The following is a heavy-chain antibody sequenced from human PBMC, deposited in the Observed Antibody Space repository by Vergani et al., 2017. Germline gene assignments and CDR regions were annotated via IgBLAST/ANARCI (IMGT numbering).Heavy chain of an antibody. CDR1: GFTFSSYS. D-gene: IGHD3-3*01. Sequence: EVQLVESGGGLVKPGGSLRLSCAASGFTFSSYSMNWVRQAPGKGLEWVSSISSSSSYIYYADSVKGRFTISRDNAKNSLYLQMNSLRAEDTAVYYCAKGPYDFWSGYPDYWGQGTLVTVSS. V-gene: IGHV3-21*01. CDR2: ISSSSSYI. J-gene: IGHJ4*02. CDR3: AKGPYDFWSGYPDY.